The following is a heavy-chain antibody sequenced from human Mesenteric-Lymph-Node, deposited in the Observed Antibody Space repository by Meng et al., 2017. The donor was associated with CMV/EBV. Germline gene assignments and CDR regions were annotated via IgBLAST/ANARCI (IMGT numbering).Heavy chain of an antibody. CDR1: GFTFSDYD. CDR3: VKKRGYSSSQNWLDS. Sequence: GGSLRLSCAASGFTFSDYDMHWVRQAPGKGLEWVAFIRYDGSDKDYVDSVKGRFTVSRDNSENTAYLQMTSLRGDDSAVYYCVKKRGYSSSQNWLDSWGQGTLVTVSS. CDR2: IRYDGSDK. V-gene: IGHV3-30*02. D-gene: IGHD6-13*01. J-gene: IGHJ5*01.